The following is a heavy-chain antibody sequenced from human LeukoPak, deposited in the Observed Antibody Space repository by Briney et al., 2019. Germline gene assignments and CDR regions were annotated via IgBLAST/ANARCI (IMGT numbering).Heavy chain of an antibody. Sequence: GASVKVSCKASGYTFTSYGISWVRQAPGQGLEWMGWISAYNGNTNYAQKLQGRVTMTTDTSTSTAYMELRSLRSEDTAVYYCARDHNILKIAAAGTPYYYGMDVWGQGTTVTVSS. CDR1: GYTFTSYG. CDR3: ARDHNILKIAAAGTPYYYGMDV. J-gene: IGHJ6*02. D-gene: IGHD6-13*01. CDR2: ISAYNGNT. V-gene: IGHV1-18*01.